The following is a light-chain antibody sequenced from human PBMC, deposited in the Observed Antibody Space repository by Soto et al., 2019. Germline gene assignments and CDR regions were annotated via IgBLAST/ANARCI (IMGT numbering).Light chain of an antibody. CDR3: QQYHYWPIT. CDR1: QSVASS. CDR2: GAS. V-gene: IGKV3-15*01. J-gene: IGKJ5*01. Sequence: EIVVTPSPDSLAVSLGERATLSCRASQSVASSVAWYQQKPGQAPRLILYGASTRATGFPARFSGSGSGTEFTLTISSLQSEDFAVYLCQQYHYWPITFGQGTRLEI.